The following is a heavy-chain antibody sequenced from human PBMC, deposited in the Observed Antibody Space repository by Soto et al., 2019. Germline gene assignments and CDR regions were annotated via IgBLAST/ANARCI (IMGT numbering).Heavy chain of an antibody. D-gene: IGHD3-16*02. CDR2: ISYDGSNK. CDR1: GFTFSSYG. J-gene: IGHJ4*02. CDR3: AKSIMITFGGVIAPRRYYFDY. V-gene: IGHV3-30*18. Sequence: QVQLVESGGGVVQPGRSLRLSCAASGFTFSSYGMHWVRQAPGKGLEWVAVISYDGSNKYYADSVKGRFTISRDNSKNTLYLQMNSLRAEDTVVYYCAKSIMITFGGVIAPRRYYFDYWGQGTLVTVSS.